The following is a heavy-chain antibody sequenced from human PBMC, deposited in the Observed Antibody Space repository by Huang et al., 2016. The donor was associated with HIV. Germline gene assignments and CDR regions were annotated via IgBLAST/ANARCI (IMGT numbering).Heavy chain of an antibody. Sequence: QVQLQQWGAGLLKPSETLSLTCAVYGGSFSGYYWSWIRQSPGKGLEWIGEINQSGSTTYNPALKSRLTISVDTSKNQFSLKLSSVTAADTAVYYCARERMMSWLDDHDAFDIWGQGTMVTVSS. CDR3: ARERMMSWLDDHDAFDI. D-gene: IGHD1-1*01. CDR2: INQSGST. CDR1: GGSFSGYY. J-gene: IGHJ3*02. V-gene: IGHV4-34*01.